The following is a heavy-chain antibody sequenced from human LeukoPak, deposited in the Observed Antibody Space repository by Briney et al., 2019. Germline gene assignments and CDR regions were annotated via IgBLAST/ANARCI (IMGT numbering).Heavy chain of an antibody. Sequence: ASVKVSCKASGYTFTSYDINWVRQATGQGLEWMGWMNPNSGNTGYAQKFQGRVTITRNTSISTAYMELSSLRSEDTAVYYCARGEIEALFFSSGYSSGWSTYYMDVWGKGITVSVSS. D-gene: IGHD6-19*01. CDR1: GYTFTSYD. CDR3: ARGEIEALFFSSGYSSGWSTYYMDV. J-gene: IGHJ6*03. V-gene: IGHV1-8*03. CDR2: MNPNSGNT.